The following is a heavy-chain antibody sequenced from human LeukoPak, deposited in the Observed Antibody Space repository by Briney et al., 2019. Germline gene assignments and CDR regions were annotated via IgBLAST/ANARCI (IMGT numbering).Heavy chain of an antibody. V-gene: IGHV1-18*01. CDR2: ICAYNGNT. Sequence: GASVKVSCKASGYTFTSYGISWVRQAPGQGLEWMGWICAYNGNTNYAQKLQGRVTMTTDTSTSTAYMELRSLRSDDTAVYYCARSITMVRGFNAWFDPWGQGTLVTVSS. J-gene: IGHJ5*02. CDR1: GYTFTSYG. CDR3: ARSITMVRGFNAWFDP. D-gene: IGHD3-10*01.